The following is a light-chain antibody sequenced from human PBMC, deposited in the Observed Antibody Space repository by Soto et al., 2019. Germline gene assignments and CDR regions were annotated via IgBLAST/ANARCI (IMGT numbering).Light chain of an antibody. J-gene: IGLJ2*01. V-gene: IGLV1-44*01. CDR1: RSDIGSNT. CDR2: RST. Sequence: QSVLTQPPSASGTPGQRVTISCSGSRSDIGSNTVNWYQRLPGDGPRLLIYRSTQRPSGVPDRFSGSKSGTTASLAISGLQSEDAAEYHCASWDDTLDGPVFGGGTKVTVL. CDR3: ASWDDTLDGPV.